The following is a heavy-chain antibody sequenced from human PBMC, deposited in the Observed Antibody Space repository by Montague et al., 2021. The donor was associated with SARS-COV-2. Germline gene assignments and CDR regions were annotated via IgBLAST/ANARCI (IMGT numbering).Heavy chain of an antibody. J-gene: IGHJ4*02. Sequence: SLRLSCAASGFTFSTYAMHWVRQAPGKGLEWVSGISSGGNKHHADSAKGRFTISRDDSRNTLYLQMHSLKAEDTAMYYCAKNFPGQFYFDDWGQGTLVTVSS. CDR2: ISSGGNK. CDR3: AKNFPGQFYFDD. D-gene: IGHD2/OR15-2a*01. CDR1: GFTFSTYA. V-gene: IGHV3-23*01.